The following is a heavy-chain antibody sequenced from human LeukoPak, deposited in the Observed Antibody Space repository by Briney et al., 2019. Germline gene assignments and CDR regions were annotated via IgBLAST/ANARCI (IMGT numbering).Heavy chain of an antibody. Sequence: SETLSLTCTVSGGSISSSSYYWGWIRQPPGKGLEWIGSTYYSGSTYYNPSLKSRVTISVDTSKNQFSLKLSSVTAADTAVYYCARVQSNSWDWGQGTLVTVSS. CDR2: TYYSGST. D-gene: IGHD6-13*01. CDR3: ARVQSNSWD. V-gene: IGHV4-39*07. CDR1: GGSISSSSYY. J-gene: IGHJ4*02.